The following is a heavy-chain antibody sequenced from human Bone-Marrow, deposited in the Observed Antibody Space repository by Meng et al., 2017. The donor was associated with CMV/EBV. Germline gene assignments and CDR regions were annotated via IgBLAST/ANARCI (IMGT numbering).Heavy chain of an antibody. CDR3: AKDPVVPAARGSNWFDP. J-gene: IGHJ5*02. Sequence: GESLKISCAASGFTFSSYWMSWVRQAPGKGLEWVANIKQDGSEKYYVDSVKGRFTISRDNSKNTLYLQMNSLRAEDTAVYYCAKDPVVPAARGSNWFDPWGQGTLVTVSS. V-gene: IGHV3-7*01. D-gene: IGHD2-2*01. CDR1: GFTFSSYW. CDR2: IKQDGSEK.